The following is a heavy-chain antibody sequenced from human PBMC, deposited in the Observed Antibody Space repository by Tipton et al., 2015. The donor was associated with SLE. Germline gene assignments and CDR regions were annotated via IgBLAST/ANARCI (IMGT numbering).Heavy chain of an antibody. V-gene: IGHV3-23*01. CDR1: GFSFNNYA. CDR3: AKGDASRDYSYYLDV. D-gene: IGHD2-2*01. J-gene: IGHJ6*03. Sequence: SLRLSCEASGFSFNNYAMTWVRQAPGRGLEWVSVISARGGITNYADSVKGRFTISRDNSKTTVYLQMNSLRAEDTAVYYCAKGDASRDYSYYLDVWGKGTTVTVSS. CDR2: ISARGGIT.